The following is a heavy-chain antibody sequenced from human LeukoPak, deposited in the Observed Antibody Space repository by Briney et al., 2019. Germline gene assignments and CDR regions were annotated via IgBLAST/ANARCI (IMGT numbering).Heavy chain of an antibody. CDR1: GFTFSSYG. J-gene: IGHJ3*02. Sequence: GGSLRLSCAASGFTFSSYGMHWVRQAPGKGLEWVAFIRYDGSNKYYADSVKGRFTISRDNSKNTLYLQMNSLRAEDTAVYYCAKDGGKSMLGAFDIWGQGTMVTVSS. CDR2: IRYDGSNK. V-gene: IGHV3-30*02. CDR3: AKDGGKSMLGAFDI. D-gene: IGHD3-10*02.